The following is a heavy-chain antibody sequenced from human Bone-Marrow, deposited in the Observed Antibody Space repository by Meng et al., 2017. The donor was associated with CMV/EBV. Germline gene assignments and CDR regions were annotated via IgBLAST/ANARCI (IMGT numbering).Heavy chain of an antibody. CDR1: GYTFTNYG. CDR3: ARCSSTSWGGDV. Sequence: ASVKVSCKASGYTFTNYGISWVRQAPGRGLEWMGWINPNSGGTNYAQKFQGRVTMTRDTSISTAYMELSRLRSDDTAVYYCARCSSTSWGGDVWGQGTTVTVSS. D-gene: IGHD2-2*01. V-gene: IGHV1-2*02. J-gene: IGHJ6*02. CDR2: INPNSGGT.